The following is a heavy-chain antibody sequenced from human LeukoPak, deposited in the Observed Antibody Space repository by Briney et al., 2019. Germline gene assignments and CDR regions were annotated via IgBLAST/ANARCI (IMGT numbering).Heavy chain of an antibody. Sequence: SETLSLTCAVYGGSFSGYYWSWIRQAPGKGLEWIGEINQSGSTNYNPSLKSRVAISVDTSKNQFSLKLSSVTAADTAVYYCATEPGYCSGGRCYGGWFDPWGQGTLVTVSS. D-gene: IGHD2-15*01. V-gene: IGHV4-34*01. CDR1: GGSFSGYY. CDR2: INQSGST. CDR3: ATEPGYCSGGRCYGGWFDP. J-gene: IGHJ5*02.